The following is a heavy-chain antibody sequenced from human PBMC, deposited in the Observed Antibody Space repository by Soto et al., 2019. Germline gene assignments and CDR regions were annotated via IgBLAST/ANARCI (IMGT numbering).Heavy chain of an antibody. V-gene: IGHV3-48*02. CDR3: ARDGCFNGVCYGY. Sequence: GGSLRLSCAASGFTFSTYSMHWVRQAPGKGLEWVSYISSGSTTIYYADSVKGRFTISRDNAKNSLYLQLNSLRHEDTVVYYCARDGCFNGVCYGYWGQGTLVTVSS. CDR1: GFTFSTYS. J-gene: IGHJ4*02. D-gene: IGHD2-8*01. CDR2: ISSGSTTI.